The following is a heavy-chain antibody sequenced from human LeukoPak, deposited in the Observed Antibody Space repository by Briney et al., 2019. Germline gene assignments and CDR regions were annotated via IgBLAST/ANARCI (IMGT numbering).Heavy chain of an antibody. CDR3: VRGHWSGYSYNWFDP. D-gene: IGHD3-3*01. CDR1: GYTFPSYF. V-gene: IGHV1-46*01. CDR2: INPTGGST. Sequence: ASVKVSCKASGYTFPSYFMHWVRQAPGQGLEWMGIINPTGGSTTYAQKFQGRVTMTRDTSTSTVYMELSSLRSDDTAVYYCVRGHWSGYSYNWFDPWGQGTLVTVSS. J-gene: IGHJ5*02.